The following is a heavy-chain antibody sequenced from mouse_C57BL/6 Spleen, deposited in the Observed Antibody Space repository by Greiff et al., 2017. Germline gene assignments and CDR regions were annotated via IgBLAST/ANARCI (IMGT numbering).Heavy chain of an antibody. CDR1: GYTFTSYW. CDR3: ARSRGYGSKEY. D-gene: IGHD1-1*01. Sequence: QVQLQQPGAELVRPGSSVKLSCKASGYTFTSYWMHWVKQRPIQGLEWIGNIDPSDSETHYNQKFKDKATLTVDKSSSTAYMQLSSLTSEDSAVYYCARSRGYGSKEYWGQGTTLTVSS. V-gene: IGHV1-52*01. J-gene: IGHJ2*01. CDR2: IDPSDSET.